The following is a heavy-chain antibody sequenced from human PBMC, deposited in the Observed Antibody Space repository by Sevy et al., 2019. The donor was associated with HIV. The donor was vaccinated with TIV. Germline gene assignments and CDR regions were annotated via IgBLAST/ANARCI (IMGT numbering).Heavy chain of an antibody. CDR1: GYTFTSYG. J-gene: IGHJ3*02. Sequence: VSVKVSCKASGYTFTSYGISWVRQAPGQGLEWMGWISAYNGNTNYAQKLQGRVTMTTDTSTSTAYMELRSLRSDDTAVYYCAGLREGFRDAFDIWGQGTMVTVSS. V-gene: IGHV1-18*01. CDR3: AGLREGFRDAFDI. CDR2: ISAYNGNT.